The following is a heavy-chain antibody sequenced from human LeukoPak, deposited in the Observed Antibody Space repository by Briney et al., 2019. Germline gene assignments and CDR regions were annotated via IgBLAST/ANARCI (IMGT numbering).Heavy chain of an antibody. Sequence: PSETLSLTCTISGDSISSNYWSWIRQPPGKGLEWIGYIYYSESTNYNPSLKSRVTISAETSNNQFSLKLNSVTAADTAVYYRARVGAWYSSGWYYFYYWGQGTLVTVSS. D-gene: IGHD6-19*01. CDR2: IYYSEST. V-gene: IGHV4-59*01. J-gene: IGHJ4*02. CDR1: GDSISSNY. CDR3: ARVGAWYSSGWYYFYY.